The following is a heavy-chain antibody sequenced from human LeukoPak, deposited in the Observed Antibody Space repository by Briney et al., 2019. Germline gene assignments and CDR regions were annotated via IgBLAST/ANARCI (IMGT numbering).Heavy chain of an antibody. CDR1: GFTFSSHL. D-gene: IGHD3-9*01. CDR2: ISSDGSST. CDR3: ASGNNDWSL. V-gene: IGHV3-74*01. Sequence: GGSLRLSCAASGFTFSSHLMHWVRQAPEKGLVWVSRISSDGSSTSYADSVKGRFTISRDNAKNSLYLQMNSLRVDDTAVYYCASGNNDWSLGGQGTLVTVSS. J-gene: IGHJ4*02.